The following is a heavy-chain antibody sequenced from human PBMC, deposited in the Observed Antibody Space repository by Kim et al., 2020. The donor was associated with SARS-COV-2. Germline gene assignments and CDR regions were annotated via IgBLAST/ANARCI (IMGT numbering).Heavy chain of an antibody. CDR1: GGSISSSSYY. CDR2: IYYSGST. Sequence: SETLSLTCTVSGGSISSSSYYWGWIRQPPGKGLEWIGSIYYSGSTYYNPSLKSRVTISVDTSKNQFSLKLSSGTAADTAVYYCARQGYSYGDSYYYGMDVWGQGTTVTVSS. J-gene: IGHJ6*02. V-gene: IGHV4-39*01. D-gene: IGHD5-18*01. CDR3: ARQGYSYGDSYYYGMDV.